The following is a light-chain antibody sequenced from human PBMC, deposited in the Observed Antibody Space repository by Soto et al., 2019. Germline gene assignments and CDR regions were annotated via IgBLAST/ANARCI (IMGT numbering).Light chain of an antibody. Sequence: QSALTQPPSASGSPGQSVTISCTGSSSDVGNYNYVSWYQHHPGKAPKLMILGVSNRPSGISGRFSGSKSGNTASLTISGLQPEDEADYYCMSYTGSTTTHWVLGGGTKVTVL. J-gene: IGLJ3*02. V-gene: IGLV2-8*01. CDR2: GVS. CDR1: SSDVGNYNY. CDR3: MSYTGSTTTHWV.